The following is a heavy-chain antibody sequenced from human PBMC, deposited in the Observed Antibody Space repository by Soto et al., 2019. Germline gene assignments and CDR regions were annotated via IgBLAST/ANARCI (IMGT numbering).Heavy chain of an antibody. V-gene: IGHV3-48*01. CDR3: AKGRSYYYYYGVDV. J-gene: IGHJ6*02. Sequence: PGGSLRLSCAASGFTFRNYGMNWVRQAPGKGLEWVSYISISSSTTYYADSVKGRFTISRDNSKNTLYLQMNSLRAEDTALYYCAKGRSYYYYYGVDVWGQGTTVTVSS. CDR2: ISISSSTT. CDR1: GFTFRNYG.